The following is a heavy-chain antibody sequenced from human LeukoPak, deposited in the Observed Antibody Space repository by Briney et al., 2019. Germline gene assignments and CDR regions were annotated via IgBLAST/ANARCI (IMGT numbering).Heavy chain of an antibody. CDR2: IHPNDGDT. D-gene: IGHD4-17*01. CDR1: GYTFTNFY. Sequence: ASVKVSCKASGYTFTNFYMHWVRQAPGQGLEWMGLIHPNDGDTKYAQEFQDRVTMTRDTSTSTVYMELSSLRSEDTAVYYCAREMTTLTTPLGYWGQGTLVTVSS. J-gene: IGHJ4*02. V-gene: IGHV1-46*01. CDR3: AREMTTLTTPLGY.